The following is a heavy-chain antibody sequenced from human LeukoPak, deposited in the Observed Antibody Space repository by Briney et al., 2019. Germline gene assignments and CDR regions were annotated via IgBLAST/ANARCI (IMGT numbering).Heavy chain of an antibody. D-gene: IGHD6-19*01. CDR1: GFTFGSYS. V-gene: IGHV3-21*01. Sequence: GGSLRLSCAASGFTFGSYSMNWVRQAPGKGLEWVSSISSSSSYIYYADSVKGRFTISRDNAKNSLYLQMNSLRAEDTAVYYCARDGGGWVIDHWGQGTLVTVSS. J-gene: IGHJ4*02. CDR3: ARDGGGWVIDH. CDR2: ISSSSSYI.